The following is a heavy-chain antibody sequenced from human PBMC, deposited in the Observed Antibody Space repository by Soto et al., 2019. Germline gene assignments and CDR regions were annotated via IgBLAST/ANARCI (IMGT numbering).Heavy chain of an antibody. CDR3: ASRGHCSNGQCHPFDY. D-gene: IGHD2-8*01. J-gene: IGHJ4*02. V-gene: IGHV3-11*06. Sequence: GGSLRLSCVGSDFSLSGFYMSWVRQAPGKGLEWLSFISMSGSYKTYAASVEGRFTISRDNVKNILYLQMDSLRVEDTADYYCASRGHCSNGQCHPFDYWGQGTQVTVSS. CDR1: DFSLSGFY. CDR2: ISMSGSYK.